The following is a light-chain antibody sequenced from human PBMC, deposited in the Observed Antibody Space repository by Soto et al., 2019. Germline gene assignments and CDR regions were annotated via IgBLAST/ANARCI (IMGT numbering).Light chain of an antibody. CDR1: QSVSNNY. J-gene: IGKJ1*01. CDR3: QQYGSSPRT. V-gene: IGKV3-20*01. Sequence: EIVLTQSPGALSLSPGERATLSCRASQSVSNNYLAWYQQKPGQAPRLLIFGASSRSTGIPDRFSGTGSGTDFTLTISSLEPEDFAVYYCQQYGSSPRTFGLGTKVEIK. CDR2: GAS.